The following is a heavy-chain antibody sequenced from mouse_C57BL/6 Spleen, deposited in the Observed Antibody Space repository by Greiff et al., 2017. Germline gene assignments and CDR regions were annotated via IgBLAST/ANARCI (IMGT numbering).Heavy chain of an antibody. J-gene: IGHJ3*01. CDR2: IWSGGST. D-gene: IGHD1-1*01. CDR3: ARDYYGSSYPAFAY. CDR1: GFSLTSYG. Sequence: VKLMESGPGLVQPSQSLSITCTVSGFSLTSYGVHWVRQSPGKGLEWLGVIWSGGSTDYNAAFISRLSISKDNSKSQVFFKMNSLQADDTAIYXCARDYYGSSYPAFAYWGQGTLVTVSA. V-gene: IGHV2-2*01.